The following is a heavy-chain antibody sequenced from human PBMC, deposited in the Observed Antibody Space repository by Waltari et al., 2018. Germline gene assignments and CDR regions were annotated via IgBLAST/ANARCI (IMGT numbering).Heavy chain of an antibody. CDR2: VDPEDGET. Sequence: EVQLLQSGTELKKPGSTVKISCQVSGYRFTDYYIHWVQQAPGKGPQWTGLVDPEDGETRYAERCQGRVTITADTSTETAFMELSSLTSDDTAVYYCVTALGDRSSASRPFDVWGLGTLITVSS. V-gene: IGHV1-69-2*01. D-gene: IGHD3-10*01. CDR3: VTALGDRSSASRPFDV. J-gene: IGHJ3*01. CDR1: GYRFTDYY.